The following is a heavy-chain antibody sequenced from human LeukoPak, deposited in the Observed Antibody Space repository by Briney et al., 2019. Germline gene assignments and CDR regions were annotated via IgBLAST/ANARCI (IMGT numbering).Heavy chain of an antibody. Sequence: SVKVSCKASGGTFSSYAISWVRQAPGQGLEWMGGIIPIFGTANYAQKFQGRVTITTDESTSTAYMELSSLRSEDTAVYYCARVSYSYGFPSYYYYCMDVWGKGTTVTVSS. J-gene: IGHJ6*03. CDR2: IIPIFGTA. CDR1: GGTFSSYA. V-gene: IGHV1-69*05. CDR3: ARVSYSYGFPSYYYYCMDV. D-gene: IGHD5-18*01.